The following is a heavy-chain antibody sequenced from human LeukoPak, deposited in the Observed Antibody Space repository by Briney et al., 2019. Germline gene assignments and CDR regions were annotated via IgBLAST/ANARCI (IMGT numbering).Heavy chain of an antibody. J-gene: IGHJ4*02. CDR2: INHNGAST. CDR1: GFTFTTFA. V-gene: IGHV3-23*01. Sequence: GGSLRLSCAASGFTFTTFAMSWVRHTPGKGLQWVSAINHNGASTYYADSVRGRFTISRDNSRNTLYLQLNSLRVEDTAVYYCVKRAYCGGDCYPDYWGQGTLVTVPS. CDR3: VKRAYCGGDCYPDY. D-gene: IGHD2-21*02.